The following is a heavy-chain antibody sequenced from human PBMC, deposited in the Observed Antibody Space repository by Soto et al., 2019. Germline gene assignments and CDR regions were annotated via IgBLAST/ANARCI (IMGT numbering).Heavy chain of an antibody. CDR1: GGSISSSSYY. V-gene: IGHV4-39*01. CDR3: ARAAQGAIDY. Sequence: SETLSLTCTVSGGSISSSSYYWGWIRQPPGKGLEWIGSIYYSGSTYYNPSLKSRVTISVDTSKDQFSLKLSSVTAADTAVYYCARAAQGAIDYWGQGTLVTVSS. J-gene: IGHJ4*02. CDR2: IYYSGST.